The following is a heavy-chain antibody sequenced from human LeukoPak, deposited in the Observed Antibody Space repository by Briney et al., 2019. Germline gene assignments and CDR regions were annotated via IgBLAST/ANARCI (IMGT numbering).Heavy chain of an antibody. D-gene: IGHD6-6*01. CDR1: GFTFSSYA. CDR3: AKDRKYSSSSREFDY. CDR2: ISGSGGST. V-gene: IGHV3-23*01. Sequence: PGGSLRFSCAASGFTFSSYAMSWVRQAPGKGLEWVSAISGSGGSTYYADSVKGRFTISRDNSKNTLYLQMNSLRAEDTAVYYCAKDRKYSSSSREFDYWGQGTLVTVSS. J-gene: IGHJ4*02.